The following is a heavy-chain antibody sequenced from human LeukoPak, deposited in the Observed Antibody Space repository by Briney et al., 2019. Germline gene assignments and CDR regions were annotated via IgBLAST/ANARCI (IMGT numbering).Heavy chain of an antibody. CDR1: GFTFSSYA. D-gene: IGHD3-10*01. J-gene: IGHJ6*02. V-gene: IGHV3-23*01. CDR3: AKXGFPYYYGSWSYPPLNYYYYGMDV. Sequence: PGGPLRLSCAASGFTFSSYAMSWVRQAPGKGLEWVSAISGSGGSTYYADSVKGGFTISRDNSNNTLYLQMNSLRAEDTAVYYCAKXGFPYYYGSWSYPPLNYYYYGMDVWGQGTTVTVSS. CDR2: ISGSGGST.